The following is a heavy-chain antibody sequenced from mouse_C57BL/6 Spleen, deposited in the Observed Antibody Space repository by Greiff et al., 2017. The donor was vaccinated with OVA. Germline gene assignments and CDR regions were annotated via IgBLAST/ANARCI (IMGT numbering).Heavy chain of an antibody. Sequence: QVQLQQSGPELVKPGASVKISCKASGYAFSSSWMNWVKQRPGKGLEWIGRIYPGDGDTNYNGKFKGKATLTADKSSSTAYMQLSSLTSEDSAVYFCAREKTAQATGPFAYWGQGTLVTVSA. D-gene: IGHD3-2*02. CDR1: GYAFSSSW. CDR3: AREKTAQATGPFAY. V-gene: IGHV1-82*01. J-gene: IGHJ3*01. CDR2: IYPGDGDT.